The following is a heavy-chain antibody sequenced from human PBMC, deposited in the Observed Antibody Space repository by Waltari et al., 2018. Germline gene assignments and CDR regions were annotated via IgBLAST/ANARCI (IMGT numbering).Heavy chain of an antibody. V-gene: IGHV3-23*01. CDR2: ISSSGVST. J-gene: IGHJ3*01. Sequence: EVQLKESGGGVVQPGGSLRISCAASGYTFSPYAMSWVRQAPGKGLEWVSGISSSGVSTYYADSVKGRFTISRDNSKNTLYLQMNSLRAEDTAVYYCAKIRDSYPLIHDAFDVWGQGTLVTVSS. D-gene: IGHD2-21*02. CDR1: GYTFSPYA. CDR3: AKIRDSYPLIHDAFDV.